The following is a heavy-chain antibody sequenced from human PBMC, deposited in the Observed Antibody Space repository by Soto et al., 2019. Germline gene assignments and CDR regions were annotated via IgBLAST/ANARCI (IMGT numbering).Heavy chain of an antibody. CDR1: GGSISSYY. Sequence: PSETLSLTCTVSGGSISSYYWSWIRQPPGKGLEWIGYIYYSGSTNYNPSLKSRVTISVDTSKNQFSLKLSSVTAADTAVYYCARSLLPKTQGSFDYWGQGTLVTVSS. D-gene: IGHD2-15*01. CDR3: ARSLLPKTQGSFDY. CDR2: IYYSGST. V-gene: IGHV4-59*01. J-gene: IGHJ4*02.